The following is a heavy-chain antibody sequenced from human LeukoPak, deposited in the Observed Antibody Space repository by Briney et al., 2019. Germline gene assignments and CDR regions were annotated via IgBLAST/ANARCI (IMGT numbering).Heavy chain of an antibody. CDR1: GYTFTGYY. J-gene: IGHJ3*02. CDR2: INPNSGGT. Sequence: GASVKVSCKASGYTFTGYYMHWVRQAPGQGLEWMGWINPNSGGTNYAQKFQGWVTMTRDTSISTAYMELSRLRSDDTAVYYCARSGGREYDYVWGSYRYSDAFDTWGQGTMVTVSS. D-gene: IGHD3-16*02. CDR3: ARSGGREYDYVWGSYRYSDAFDT. V-gene: IGHV1-2*04.